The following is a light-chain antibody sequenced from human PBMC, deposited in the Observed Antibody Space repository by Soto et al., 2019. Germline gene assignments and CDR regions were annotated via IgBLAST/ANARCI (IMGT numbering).Light chain of an antibody. CDR2: DAS. J-gene: IGKJ4*01. CDR1: QSVSSY. Sequence: EIVLTQSPATLSLSPGERATLSCRASQSVSSYLAWSQQKPGQAPRLLIYDASNRATDIPARFSGSGSVTDFTLTISSLEPEDFAVYYGQQRSNWPPLTFGGGTKVEIK. CDR3: QQRSNWPPLT. V-gene: IGKV3-11*01.